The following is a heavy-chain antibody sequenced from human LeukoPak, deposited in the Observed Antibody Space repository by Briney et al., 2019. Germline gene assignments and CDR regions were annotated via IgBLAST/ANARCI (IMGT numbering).Heavy chain of an antibody. D-gene: IGHD3-22*01. Sequence: PSETLSLTCTVSGGSISSYYWSWIRQPPGKGREWIGYIYYSGSTNYHPSLKSRVTISVDTSKNQFSLKLSSVTAADTAVYYCARLVRDYYDTPFDYWGQGTLVTVSS. J-gene: IGHJ4*02. CDR3: ARLVRDYYDTPFDY. V-gene: IGHV4-59*08. CDR1: GGSISSYY. CDR2: IYYSGST.